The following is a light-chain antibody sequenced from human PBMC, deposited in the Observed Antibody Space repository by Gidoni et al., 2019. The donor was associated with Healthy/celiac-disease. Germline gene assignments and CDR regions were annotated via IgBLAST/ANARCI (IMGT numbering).Light chain of an antibody. CDR2: GAS. V-gene: IGKV3D-7*01. J-gene: IGKJ4*02. CDR1: QSVSSSY. CDR3: QQDYNLPPLT. Sequence: PGDSVTLSCRASQSVSSSYLTWYQQKPGQAPRLLIYGASTRATSIPARFSGSGSGTDFTLTISSLQPEDVAVYYCQQDYNLPPLTFGGGTKVEIK.